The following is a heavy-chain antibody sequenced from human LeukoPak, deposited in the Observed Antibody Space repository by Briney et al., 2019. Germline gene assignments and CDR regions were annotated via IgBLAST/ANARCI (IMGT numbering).Heavy chain of an antibody. Sequence: SETLSLTCAVSGGSISSCGYSWSWLRQPPGQGLEWIGYNAHSGTTYFTPSLKRRATISEERSKTQFSLKLTSVTAADTAVYYCARYSSTWPYWYFDLWGRGTLVTVSS. V-gene: IGHV4-30-2*01. J-gene: IGHJ2*01. D-gene: IGHD6-13*01. CDR1: GGSISSCGYS. CDR3: ARYSSTWPYWYFDL. CDR2: NAHSGTT.